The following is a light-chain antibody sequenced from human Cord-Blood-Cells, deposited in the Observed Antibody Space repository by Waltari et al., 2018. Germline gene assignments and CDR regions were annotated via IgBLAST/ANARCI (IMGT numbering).Light chain of an antibody. CDR2: GAS. V-gene: IGKV3D-20*01. Sequence: EIVLTQSPATLSLSPGERATLSCGASQSVSSIYLAWDQQKPGLAPRLLIYGASSRATGIPDRFRGSGSGTDFTLTISILETEDFAVYYCQQYGSSPPTFGQGTKVEIK. CDR3: QQYGSSPPT. CDR1: QSVSSIY. J-gene: IGKJ1*01.